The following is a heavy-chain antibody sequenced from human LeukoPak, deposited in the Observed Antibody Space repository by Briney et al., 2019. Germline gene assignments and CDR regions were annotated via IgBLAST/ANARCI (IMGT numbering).Heavy chain of an antibody. D-gene: IGHD2-21*02. J-gene: IGHJ4*02. Sequence: ASVKVSCKASGYTFTSYDINWVRQAAGQGLEWMGWMNSNRGNTGYAQKFQGRVTMTRNTSISTAYMELSSLRSEDTAVYYCAREKCGGDCYSGDFDYWGQGTLVTVSS. CDR3: AREKCGGDCYSGDFDY. CDR2: MNSNRGNT. V-gene: IGHV1-8*01. CDR1: GYTFTSYD.